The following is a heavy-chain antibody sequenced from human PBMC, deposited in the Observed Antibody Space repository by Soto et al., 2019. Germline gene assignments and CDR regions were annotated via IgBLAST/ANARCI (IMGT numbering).Heavy chain of an antibody. J-gene: IGHJ4*02. D-gene: IGHD2-2*01. CDR1: GFPFRSYG. Sequence: GSLRLSCAASGFPFRSYGFSWVCQAPGKGLELVSGISVSGVSTYYQYSVKGRFIISEDNSKNIFYLQMNSLRAEDTAVYYCASRRLEYCSSANCYVFDYWGQGTLVTVSS. CDR2: ISVSGVST. CDR3: ASRRLEYCSSANCYVFDY. V-gene: IGHV3-23*01.